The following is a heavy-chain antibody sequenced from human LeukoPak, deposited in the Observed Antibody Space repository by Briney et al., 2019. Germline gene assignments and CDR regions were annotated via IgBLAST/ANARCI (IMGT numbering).Heavy chain of an antibody. V-gene: IGHV3-30*04. CDR1: GFTFSSYA. CDR3: AREWELVY. J-gene: IGHJ4*02. D-gene: IGHD1-26*01. Sequence: GGSLRLSCAASGFTFSSYAMHWVRQAPGKGLKWVAVISYDGSTKYYADSVRGRFTISRDNSKNMLYLQMNSLRPEDTAVYYCAREWELVYWGQGTLVTVSS. CDR2: ISYDGSTK.